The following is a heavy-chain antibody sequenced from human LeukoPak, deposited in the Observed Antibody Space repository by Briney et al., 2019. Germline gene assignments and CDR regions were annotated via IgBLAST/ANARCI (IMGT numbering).Heavy chain of an antibody. J-gene: IGHJ4*02. CDR3: AREGDTANFDY. CDR2: INSDGSST. CDR1: GFTFSSYW. D-gene: IGHD5-18*01. Sequence: QAGGSLRLSCAASGFTFSSYWMHWVRQAPGKGLVWVSRINSDGSSTSYADSVKGRFTISRDNAKNTPYLQMNSLRAEDTAVYYCAREGDTANFDYWGQGTLVTVSS. V-gene: IGHV3-74*01.